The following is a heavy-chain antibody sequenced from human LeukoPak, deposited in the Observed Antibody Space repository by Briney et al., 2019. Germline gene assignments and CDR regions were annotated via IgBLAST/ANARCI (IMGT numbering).Heavy chain of an antibody. CDR1: GGSFSGYY. Sequence: KSSETLSLTCAVYGGSFSGYYWSWIRQPPGKGLEWIGEINHSGSTNYNPSLKSRVTISVDTSKNQFSLKLSSVTAADTAVYYCARGISVGWGQGTLVTVSS. J-gene: IGHJ4*02. CDR3: ARGISVG. D-gene: IGHD3-3*02. CDR2: INHSGST. V-gene: IGHV4-34*01.